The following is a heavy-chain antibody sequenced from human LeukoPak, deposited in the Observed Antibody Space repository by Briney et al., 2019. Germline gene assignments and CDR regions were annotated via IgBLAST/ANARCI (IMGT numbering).Heavy chain of an antibody. J-gene: IGHJ6*02. V-gene: IGHV4-59*01. Sequence: SETLSLTCTVSGGSISSYYLSWSRQPLGKGLEWVWYIYYSGGTTYNPSPKSRVTISVDSSKNQFSLKLSSVTAADTAVYYCARGWDNYYGMDVWGQGTTVTVSS. CDR3: ARGWDNYYGMDV. CDR1: GGSISSYY. CDR2: IYYSGGT. D-gene: IGHD1-26*01.